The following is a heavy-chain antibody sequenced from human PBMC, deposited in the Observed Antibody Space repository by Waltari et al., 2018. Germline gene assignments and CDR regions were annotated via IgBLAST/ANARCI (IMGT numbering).Heavy chain of an antibody. Sequence: EAQQVESGGDLVQPGGSLRLSCVVSGFTLSNYWMSWVSQAPGKGLEWVANINKDGTETYYVDSVRGRFTISKDDAKNSVYLQMNSLKVEDTAVYYCIRDYGSPYWGQGTRVTVSS. D-gene: IGHD6-19*01. V-gene: IGHV3-7*03. J-gene: IGHJ4*02. CDR3: IRDYGSPY. CDR2: INKDGTET. CDR1: GFTLSNYW.